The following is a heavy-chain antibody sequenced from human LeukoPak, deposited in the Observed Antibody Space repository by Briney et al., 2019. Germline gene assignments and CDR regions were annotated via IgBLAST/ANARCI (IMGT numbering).Heavy chain of an antibody. D-gene: IGHD6-19*01. CDR3: ARRPRIAVAGTGKLDY. J-gene: IGHJ4*02. Sequence: PSETLSLTCTVSGGSISSSSYYWGWIRQPPGKGLEWIGSIYYSGSTNYNPSLKSRVTISVDTSKNQFSLKLSSVTAADTAVYYCARRPRIAVAGTGKLDYWGQGTLVTVSS. V-gene: IGHV4-39*07. CDR2: IYYSGST. CDR1: GGSISSSSYY.